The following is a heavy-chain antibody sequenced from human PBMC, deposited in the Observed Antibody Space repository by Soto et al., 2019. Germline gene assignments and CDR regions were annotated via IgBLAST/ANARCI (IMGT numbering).Heavy chain of an antibody. Sequence: GGSLRLSCAASGFSFSSYAMHWVRQAPGKGLEYVSVISPTGGSTYHSESVKGRFTISRDNSKSTLNLQMGSLRVEDMAVYYCARAGFYYGSGSYGYGMDFWGQGT. J-gene: IGHJ6*02. CDR3: ARAGFYYGSGSYGYGMDF. D-gene: IGHD3-10*01. CDR2: ISPTGGST. V-gene: IGHV3-64*02. CDR1: GFSFSSYA.